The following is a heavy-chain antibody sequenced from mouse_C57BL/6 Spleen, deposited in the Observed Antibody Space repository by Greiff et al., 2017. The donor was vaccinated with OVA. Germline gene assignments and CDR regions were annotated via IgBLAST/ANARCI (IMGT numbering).Heavy chain of an antibody. Sequence: VQLKPSWAELVKPGASVKLSCTASGFNINDYYMHWVKQRTEQGLEWIGRIDPEDGETKYAPKFQGKDTRTTETTTNTAYLQVSSLTSEDTAVYYWARWGLRGDVGGTGTTVTVSS. CDR1: GFNINDYY. V-gene: IGHV14-2*01. CDR3: ARWGLRGDV. CDR2: IDPEDGET. J-gene: IGHJ1*03. D-gene: IGHD2-13*01.